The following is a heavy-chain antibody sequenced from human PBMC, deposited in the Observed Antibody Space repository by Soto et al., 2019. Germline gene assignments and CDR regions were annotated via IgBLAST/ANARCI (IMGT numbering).Heavy chain of an antibody. D-gene: IGHD3-10*01. CDR2: IYYSGST. J-gene: IGHJ4*02. Sequence: SETLSLTCTVSGGSISSYYWSWIRQPPGKGLEWIGYIYYSGSTNYNPSLKSRVTISVDTSKNQFSLKLSSVTAADTAVYYCARHVGSGSYKYYFDYWGQGTLVTVSS. CDR1: GGSISSYY. CDR3: ARHVGSGSYKYYFDY. V-gene: IGHV4-59*08.